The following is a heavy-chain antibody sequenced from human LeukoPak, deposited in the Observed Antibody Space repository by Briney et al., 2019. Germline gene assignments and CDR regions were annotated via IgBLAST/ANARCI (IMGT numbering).Heavy chain of an antibody. Sequence: SETLSLTCTVSGYSVSSSSYYWGWIRQSPEKGLGWFGTIFFSGSTYYNPSLKSRVSISIDTSKTQFSLRLNSVTAADTAVYYCARGSWGGYDYFDYWGQGILVTVSS. CDR2: IFFSGST. D-gene: IGHD5-12*01. J-gene: IGHJ4*02. CDR3: ARGSWGGYDYFDY. V-gene: IGHV4-39*07. CDR1: GYSVSSSSYY.